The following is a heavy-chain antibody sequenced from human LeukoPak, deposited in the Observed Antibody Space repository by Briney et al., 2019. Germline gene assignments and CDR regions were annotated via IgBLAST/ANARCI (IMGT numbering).Heavy chain of an antibody. D-gene: IGHD3-9*01. J-gene: IGHJ6*02. CDR2: INPNSGGT. CDR1: GYTFTGYY. V-gene: IGHV1-2*02. CDR3: ARAAYYDILTGDYYGMDV. Sequence: GASVKVSCKASGYTFTGYYMHWVRQAPGQGLEWMGWINPNSGGTNYAQKFQGRVTMTRDTSISTAYMELSRLRSDDTAVYYCARAAYYDILTGDYYGMDVWAKGPRSPSP.